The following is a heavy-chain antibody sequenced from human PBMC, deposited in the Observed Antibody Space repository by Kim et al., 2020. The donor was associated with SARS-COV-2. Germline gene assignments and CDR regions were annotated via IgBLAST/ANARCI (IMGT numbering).Heavy chain of an antibody. CDR1: GGSISSSSYY. D-gene: IGHD2-15*01. J-gene: IGHJ4*02. Sequence: SETLSLTCTVSGGSISSSSYYWGWIRQPPGKGLEWIGSIYYSGSTYYNPSLKSRVTISVDTSKNQFSLKLSSVTAADTAVYYCARHEDCSGGSCLDGGIFDYWGQGTLVTVSS. CDR2: IYYSGST. V-gene: IGHV4-39*01. CDR3: ARHEDCSGGSCLDGGIFDY.